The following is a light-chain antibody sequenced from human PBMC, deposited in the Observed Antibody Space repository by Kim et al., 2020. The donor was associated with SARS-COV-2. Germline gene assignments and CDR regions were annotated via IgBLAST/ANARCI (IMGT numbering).Light chain of an antibody. V-gene: IGLV1-40*01. CDR3: QSYDSSLSGYV. CDR1: SFNIGAGYD. CDR2: GNS. J-gene: IGLJ1*01. Sequence: RVTISCTGSSFNIGAGYDVHWYQQLPGTAPKLLIYGNSNRPSGVPDRFSGSKSGTSASLAITGLQAEDEADYYCQSYDSSLSGYVFGTGTKVTVL.